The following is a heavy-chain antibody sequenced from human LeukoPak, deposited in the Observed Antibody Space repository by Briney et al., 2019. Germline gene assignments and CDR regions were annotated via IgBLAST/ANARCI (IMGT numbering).Heavy chain of an antibody. J-gene: IGHJ6*02. V-gene: IGHV1-18*01. CDR3: ARDQGEVDTAMVTKGGYYGMDV. D-gene: IGHD5-18*01. Sequence: ASVKVSCKASGYTFTSYGISWVRQAPGQGLEWMGWISAYNGNTNYAQKLQGRVTMTTDTSTSTAYMELRSLRSEDTAVYYCARDQGEVDTAMVTKGGYYGMDVWGQGTTVTVSS. CDR1: GYTFTSYG. CDR2: ISAYNGNT.